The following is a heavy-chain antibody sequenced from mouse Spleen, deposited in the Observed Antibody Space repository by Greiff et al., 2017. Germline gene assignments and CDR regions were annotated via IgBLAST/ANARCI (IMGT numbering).Heavy chain of an antibody. D-gene: IGHD1-3*01. V-gene: IGHV2-6-1*01. J-gene: IGHJ4*01. Sequence: VQLQQSGPGLVAPSQSLSITCTISGFSLTSYGVHWVRQPPGKGLEWLVVIWSDGSTTYNSALKSRLSISKDNSKSQVFLKMNSLQTDDTAMYYCARHKAYYYAMDYWGQGTSVTVSS. CDR1: GFSLTSYG. CDR3: ARHKAYYYAMDY. CDR2: IWSDGST.